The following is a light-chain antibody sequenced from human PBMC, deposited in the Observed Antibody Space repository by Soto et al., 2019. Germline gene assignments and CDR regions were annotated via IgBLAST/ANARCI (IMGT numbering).Light chain of an antibody. J-gene: IGKJ2*01. Sequence: EIVLTQSPGTLSLSPGERATLSCRASQSVSSSYLAWYQQKPGQAPRLLIYGASSRATGIPDRCSGSGSGTDFTLTISRLEPEDFAVYYCQQYGNSPPYTFGQGTKLEIK. V-gene: IGKV3-20*01. CDR2: GAS. CDR3: QQYGNSPPYT. CDR1: QSVSSSY.